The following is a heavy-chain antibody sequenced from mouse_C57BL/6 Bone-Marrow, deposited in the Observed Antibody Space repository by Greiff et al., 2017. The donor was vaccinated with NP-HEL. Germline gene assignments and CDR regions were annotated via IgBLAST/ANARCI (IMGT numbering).Heavy chain of an antibody. D-gene: IGHD2-2*01. CDR2: ISNGGGST. Sequence: EVMLVESGGGLVQPGGSLKLSCAASGFTFSDYYMYWVRQTPEKRLEWVAYISNGGGSTYYPDTVKGRFTISRDNAKNTLYLQMSRLKSEDTAMYYCARHGYPYYFDYWGQGTTLTVSS. CDR1: GFTFSDYY. CDR3: ARHGYPYYFDY. J-gene: IGHJ2*01. V-gene: IGHV5-12*01.